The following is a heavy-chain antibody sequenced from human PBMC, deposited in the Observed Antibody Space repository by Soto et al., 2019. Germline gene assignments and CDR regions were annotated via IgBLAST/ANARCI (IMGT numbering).Heavy chain of an antibody. D-gene: IGHD4-4*01. CDR1: GFTFDDYA. Sequence: GGSLRLSCAASGFTFDDYAMHWVRQAPGKGLEWVSLISGDGGSTYYADSVKGRFTITRENSKNSLYLQMNSLRTEDTALYYCAKVTVSPPDYYYYGMDVWGQGTTVTVSS. J-gene: IGHJ6*02. V-gene: IGHV3-43*02. CDR2: ISGDGGST. CDR3: AKVTVSPPDYYYYGMDV.